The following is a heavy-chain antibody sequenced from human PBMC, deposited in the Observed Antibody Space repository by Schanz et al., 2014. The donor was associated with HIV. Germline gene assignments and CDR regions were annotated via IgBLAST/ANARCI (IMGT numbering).Heavy chain of an antibody. V-gene: IGHV1-8*01. D-gene: IGHD2-15*01. CDR3: ARGRSGYCSGGSCPYGRYYFDY. CDR2: MNPKSGNT. CDR1: GYTFTSYD. Sequence: QVQLEQSGAEVRKPGASVMVSCKASGYTFTSYDINWVRQVPGQGLEWMGWMNPKSGNTGYAHKFQGRVTMTRNTSINTAYMELTSLRSEDTAVFYCARGRSGYCSGGSCPYGRYYFDYWGQGTLVTVSS. J-gene: IGHJ4*02.